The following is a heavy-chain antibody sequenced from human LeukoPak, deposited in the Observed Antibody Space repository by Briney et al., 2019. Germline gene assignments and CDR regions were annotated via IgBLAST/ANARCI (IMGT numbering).Heavy chain of an antibody. CDR1: GFTFSSYW. Sequence: GGSLRLSCAASGFTFSSYWMSWVRQAPGKGLEWVASIRQDGSVQNYVDSVKGRFTISRDNPKNSVYLQMSSLRAEDTAVYYCLVTTRSRGFDYWGQGTLVTVSS. D-gene: IGHD1/OR15-1a*01. CDR2: IRQDGSVQ. J-gene: IGHJ4*02. V-gene: IGHV3-7*01. CDR3: LVTTRSRGFDY.